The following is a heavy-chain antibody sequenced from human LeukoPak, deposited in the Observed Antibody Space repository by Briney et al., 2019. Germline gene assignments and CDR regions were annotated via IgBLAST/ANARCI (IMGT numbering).Heavy chain of an antibody. J-gene: IGHJ4*02. D-gene: IGHD4-17*01. CDR3: VRDQATVTTPYFDY. Sequence: ASVKVSCKASGYTFTSYGISWVRQAPGQGLEWMGWINLNSGGTNYAQKFQGRVTMTRDTSISTAYMELSSLRSDDTALYYCVRDQATVTTPYFDYWGQGTLVTVSS. V-gene: IGHV1-2*02. CDR2: INLNSGGT. CDR1: GYTFTSYG.